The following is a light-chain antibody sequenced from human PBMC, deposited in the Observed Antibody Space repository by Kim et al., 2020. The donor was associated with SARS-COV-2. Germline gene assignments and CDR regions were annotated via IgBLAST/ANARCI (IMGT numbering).Light chain of an antibody. CDR2: RNN. CDR1: SSNIGSNY. V-gene: IGLV1-47*01. CDR3: AIWDDSLSGVV. J-gene: IGLJ2*01. Sequence: ELTQPPSASGTPGQRVTISCSGSSSNIGSNYVYWYQQLPGTAPKLLICRNNQRPSGVHDRFSGSKSGTSASLAISGLRSEDEADYYCAIWDDSLSGVVFGGGTKLTVL.